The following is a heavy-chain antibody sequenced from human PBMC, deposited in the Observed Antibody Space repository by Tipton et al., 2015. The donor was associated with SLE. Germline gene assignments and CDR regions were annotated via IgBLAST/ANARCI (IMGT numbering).Heavy chain of an antibody. Sequence: LRLSCTVSGASITNFYWSWIRQPPGKGLEYIGYISYSGGTNFNPSLKSRLSMSVDSSKNQFSLNLGSVTAADTAVYYCARDTLGSGVPSIWGQGTMVSVSS. D-gene: IGHD3-10*01. CDR2: ISYSGGT. CDR3: ARDTLGSGVPSI. V-gene: IGHV4-59*01. CDR1: GASITNFY. J-gene: IGHJ3*02.